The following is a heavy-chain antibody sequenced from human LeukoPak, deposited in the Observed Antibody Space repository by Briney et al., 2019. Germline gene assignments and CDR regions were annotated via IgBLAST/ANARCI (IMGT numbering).Heavy chain of an antibody. CDR1: GFTFSSYW. V-gene: IGHV3-7*01. D-gene: IGHD4-17*01. Sequence: PGGSLRLSCAASGFTFSSYWMSWVRQAPGKGLEWVANIKQDGSEKYYVDSVKGRFTISRDNARNSLYLQMNSLRAEDTAVYYCARAATTLTTYVMDVWGQGTTVTVSS. J-gene: IGHJ6*02. CDR2: IKQDGSEK. CDR3: ARAATTLTTYVMDV.